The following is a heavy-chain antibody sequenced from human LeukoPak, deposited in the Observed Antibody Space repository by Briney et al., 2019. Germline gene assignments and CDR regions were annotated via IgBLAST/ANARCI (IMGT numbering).Heavy chain of an antibody. CDR2: ISPNSGDT. CDR1: GYTFTGYY. D-gene: IGHD1-26*01. Sequence: ASVKVSCKASGYTFTGYYMHWVRQAPGQGLEWMGWISPNSGDTDIAQKFQGRVTMTRDTSIATSYMEVDSLTSDDTAVYYCARKLRVGDYWGQGTLVTVSS. J-gene: IGHJ4*02. V-gene: IGHV1-2*02. CDR3: ARKLRVGDY.